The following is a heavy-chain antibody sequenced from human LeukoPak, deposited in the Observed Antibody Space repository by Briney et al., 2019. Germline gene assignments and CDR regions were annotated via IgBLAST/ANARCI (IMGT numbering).Heavy chain of an antibody. CDR1: GFTVSSNY. CDR2: IYSAGRT. Sequence: PGGSLRLSCAASGFTVSSNYMSWVRQAPGKGLEWVSVIYSAGRTYYADSVKGRFTISRDNSKNTLYLQMDRLRTEDTAVYYCARDSGYTGTDAFDIWGQGTMVTVSS. D-gene: IGHD5-12*01. V-gene: IGHV3-66*02. J-gene: IGHJ3*02. CDR3: ARDSGYTGTDAFDI.